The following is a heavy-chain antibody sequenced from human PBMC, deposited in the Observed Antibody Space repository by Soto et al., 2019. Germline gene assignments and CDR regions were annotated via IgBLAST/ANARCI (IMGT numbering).Heavy chain of an antibody. CDR1: GGSISSYY. V-gene: IGHV4-59*01. CDR3: ARLATRYYCDY. CDR2: IYYSGST. D-gene: IGHD1-1*01. J-gene: IGHJ4*02. Sequence: QVQLQESGPGLVKPSETLSLTCTVSGGSISSYYWSWIRQPPGKGLEWIGYIYYSGSTNYNPSLKNRVTISVDTSTNRFSLKMSSVTAADTAVDYCARLATRYYCDYWGQGTLVTVSS.